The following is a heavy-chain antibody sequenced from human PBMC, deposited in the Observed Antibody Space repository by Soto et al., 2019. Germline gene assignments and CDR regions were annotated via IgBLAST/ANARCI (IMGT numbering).Heavy chain of an antibody. CDR3: AREVSIRKGGNSYHAIHV. CDR1: GDSINSGGYS. Sequence: QVQLQESGSGLVKPSQTLSLTCAVSGDSINSGGYSWSWIRLPPGKGLEWIGYMYHGGSSFYNPSLKCRGTISIDIGKNQVSPDLTSVHTADSAVYYCAREVSIRKGGNSYHAIHVWCHRTTVTVSS. J-gene: IGHJ6*02. V-gene: IGHV4-30-2*01. CDR2: MYHGGSS. D-gene: IGHD2-21*01.